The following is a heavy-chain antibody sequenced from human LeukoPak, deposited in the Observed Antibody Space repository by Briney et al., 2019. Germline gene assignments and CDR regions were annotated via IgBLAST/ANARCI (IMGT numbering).Heavy chain of an antibody. CDR2: FFYGGTT. Sequence: PSETLSLTCTVSGGSISGSTYNWGWLRQPPGKGLEWIVSFFYGGTTNYNPSLKSRVTISVDSSKTQFSLKVSSVTAADTAVYYCRSRRTHYSCDYWGQGTLVTVSS. V-gene: IGHV4-39*01. J-gene: IGHJ4*02. D-gene: IGHD2-21*01. CDR3: RSRRTHYSCDY. CDR1: GGSISGSTYN.